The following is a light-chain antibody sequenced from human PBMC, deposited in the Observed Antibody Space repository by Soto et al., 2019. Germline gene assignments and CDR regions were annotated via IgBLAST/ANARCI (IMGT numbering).Light chain of an antibody. Sequence: QLVLTQSPSASASLGASVKLTCTLSSGHSSYAIAWHQQQPEKGPRYLMKLNSDGSHTTGDGIPDRFSGSSSGAERYLTISSLQSEDEADYYCQSWGTGIQVFGGGNKLTVL. CDR3: QSWGTGIQV. V-gene: IGLV4-69*01. CDR2: LNSDGSH. J-gene: IGLJ2*01. CDR1: SGHSSYA.